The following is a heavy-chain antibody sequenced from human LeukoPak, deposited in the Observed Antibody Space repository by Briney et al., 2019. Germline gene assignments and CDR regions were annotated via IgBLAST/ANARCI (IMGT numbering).Heavy chain of an antibody. J-gene: IGHJ3*02. CDR1: GFTFSSYS. CDR3: ARVQGTYDAFDI. Sequence: PGGSLRLSCAASGFTFSSYSMNWVRQAPGKGLEWVSSISSSSSYIYYADSVKGRFTISRDNAKNSLYLQMNSLRAEDTAVYYCARVQGTYDAFDIWGQGTMVTVSS. V-gene: IGHV3-21*01. CDR2: ISSSSSYI. D-gene: IGHD3-10*01.